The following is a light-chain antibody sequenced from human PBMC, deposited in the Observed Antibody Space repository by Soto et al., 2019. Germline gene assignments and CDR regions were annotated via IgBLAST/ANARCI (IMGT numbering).Light chain of an antibody. CDR1: QGISSF. V-gene: IGKV1-9*01. CDR2: AAS. CDR3: QQLSTYPST. Sequence: DIQFTHSPECLSASSGQGVTITCRASQGISSFLAWYQQKPGRAPKLLIYAASTLQSGVPSRFSGGGSGTDFTLTISSLQAEDFATYYCQQLSTYPSTFGGGTKVDIK. J-gene: IGKJ4*01.